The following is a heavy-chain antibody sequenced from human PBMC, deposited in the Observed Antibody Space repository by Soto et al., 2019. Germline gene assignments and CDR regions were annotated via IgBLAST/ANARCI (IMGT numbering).Heavy chain of an antibody. CDR2: ISGSGGST. D-gene: IGHD3-22*01. CDR3: AKGVKFYYDSSEGWFDP. CDR1: GFTFSSYA. J-gene: IGHJ5*02. Sequence: EEQLLESGGDLVQPGGSLRLSCAASGFTFSSYAMNWVRQAPGQGLEWVSGISGSGGSTYYADPVKGRFTASRDNSKNTLYLQMNSLRAEDTAVYYCAKGVKFYYDSSEGWFDPWGQGPLVTVSS. V-gene: IGHV3-23*01.